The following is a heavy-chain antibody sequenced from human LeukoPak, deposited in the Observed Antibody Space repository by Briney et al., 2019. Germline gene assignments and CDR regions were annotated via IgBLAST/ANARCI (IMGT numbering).Heavy chain of an antibody. CDR2: FSGSGGTT. CDR1: GFTFSSYA. Sequence: GGSLRLSCAASGFTFSSYAMNWVRQAPGRGLEWVSGFSGSGGTTYYADSVKGRFTISRDNSKNTLYLQMNSLRAEDTAAYYCAKGSGGSGSNDAYDIWGQGTMVTVSP. J-gene: IGHJ3*02. CDR3: AKGSGGSGSNDAYDI. D-gene: IGHD3-10*01. V-gene: IGHV3-23*01.